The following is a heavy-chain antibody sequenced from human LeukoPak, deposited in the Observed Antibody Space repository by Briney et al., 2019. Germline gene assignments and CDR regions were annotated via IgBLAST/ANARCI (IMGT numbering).Heavy chain of an antibody. CDR2: INSDGSST. D-gene: IGHD3-10*01. CDR1: GFTFSSYW. V-gene: IGHV3-74*01. J-gene: IGHJ4*02. CDR3: ARIPGGSGSQYDY. Sequence: GGSLRLSCAASGFTFSSYWMHWVRQAPGKGLVWVSRINSDGSSTFYADSVKGRFTTSRDNAENTVYLQMNSLRADDTAVYYCARIPGGSGSQYDYWGQGTLVIVSS.